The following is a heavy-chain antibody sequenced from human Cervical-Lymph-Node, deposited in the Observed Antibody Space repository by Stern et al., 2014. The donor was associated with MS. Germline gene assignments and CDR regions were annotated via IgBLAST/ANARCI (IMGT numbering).Heavy chain of an antibody. CDR3: TKDTYGPEDY. CDR1: GFTFRDHW. J-gene: IGHJ4*02. Sequence: EVQLVESGGALVQPGGSLRLSCVASGFTFRDHWMPWVRQTPGKGLVWVAGINRDATITNHADSVRGRFTISRDNARNTLYLQMNSLRAEDTAVYYCTKDTYGPEDYWGQGTSVTGSS. CDR2: INRDATIT. V-gene: IGHV3-74*02. D-gene: IGHD3-10*01.